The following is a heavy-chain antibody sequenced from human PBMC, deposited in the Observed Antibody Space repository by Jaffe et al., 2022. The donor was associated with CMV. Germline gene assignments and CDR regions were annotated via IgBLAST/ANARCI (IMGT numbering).Heavy chain of an antibody. Sequence: EVQLVESGGGLVQPGRSLRLSCTASGFTFGDYAMSWVRQAPGKGLEWVGFIRSKAYGGTTEYAASVKGRFTISRDDSKSIAYLQMNSLKTEDTAVYYCTRDPSSSSSKLFDYWGQGTLVTVSS. CDR2: IRSKAYGGTT. D-gene: IGHD6-6*01. CDR3: TRDPSSSSSKLFDY. CDR1: GFTFGDYA. V-gene: IGHV3-49*04. J-gene: IGHJ4*02.